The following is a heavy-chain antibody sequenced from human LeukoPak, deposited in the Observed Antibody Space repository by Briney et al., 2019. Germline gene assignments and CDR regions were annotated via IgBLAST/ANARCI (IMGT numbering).Heavy chain of an antibody. CDR2: INPNSGGT. J-gene: IGHJ4*02. Sequence: ASVKVSCKTSGDTFTSYAISWVRQAPGQGLEWMGWINPNSGGTNYAQKFQGWVTMTRDTSISTAYMELSRLRSDDTAVYYCARGSAMIVDPFDYWGQGTLVTVSS. D-gene: IGHD3-22*01. CDR3: ARGSAMIVDPFDY. V-gene: IGHV1-2*04. CDR1: GDTFTSYA.